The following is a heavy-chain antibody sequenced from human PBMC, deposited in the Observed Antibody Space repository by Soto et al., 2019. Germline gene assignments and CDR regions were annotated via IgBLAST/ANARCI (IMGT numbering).Heavy chain of an antibody. CDR2: IYYSGST. CDR3: ARGPYCSSTSCYLNYYYYYMDV. J-gene: IGHJ6*03. V-gene: IGHV4-59*01. Sequence: SETLSLTCTVSGGSISSYYWSWIRQPPGKGLEWIGYIYYSGSTNYNPSLKSRVTTSVDTSKDQFSLKLSSVTAADTAVYYCARGPYCSSTSCYLNYYYYYMDVWGKGTTVTVSS. CDR1: GGSISSYY. D-gene: IGHD2-2*01.